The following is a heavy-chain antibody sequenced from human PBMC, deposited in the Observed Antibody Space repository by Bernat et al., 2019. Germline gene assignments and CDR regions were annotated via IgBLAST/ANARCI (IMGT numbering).Heavy chain of an antibody. J-gene: IGHJ5*02. Sequence: QVQLVQSGAEVKKPGASVKVSCKASGYTFTSYGISWVRQAPGQGLEWMGWISAYNGNTNYAQKLQGRVTMTIDTSTSTAYMELRSLRSDDTAVYYCARVNGAYFVVVVAATPWFDPWGQGTLVTVSS. CDR2: ISAYNGNT. V-gene: IGHV1-18*01. CDR1: GYTFTSYG. D-gene: IGHD2-15*01. CDR3: ARVNGAYFVVVVAATPWFDP.